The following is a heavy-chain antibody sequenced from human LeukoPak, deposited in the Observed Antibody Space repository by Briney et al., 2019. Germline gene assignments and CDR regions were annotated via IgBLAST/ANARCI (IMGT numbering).Heavy chain of an antibody. CDR1: GISLSSLW. D-gene: IGHD2-15*01. CDR2: IRQDGSDE. J-gene: IGHJ2*01. V-gene: IGHV3-7*01. CDR3: AGGQGWHFDL. Sequence: GRSLRLSCAASGISLSSLWMSWFRQAPGKGLEWVADIRQDGSDEHYVASVKGRFTISRDSTSLFLQMNSLRAEDTAVYYCAGGQGWHFDLWGRGTLITVSS.